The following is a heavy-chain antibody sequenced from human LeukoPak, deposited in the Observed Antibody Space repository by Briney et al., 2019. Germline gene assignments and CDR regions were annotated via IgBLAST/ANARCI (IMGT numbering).Heavy chain of an antibody. D-gene: IGHD1-14*01. CDR3: ARVTPYLKGVEPEPHFDY. CDR1: GYTFTVYY. CDR2: INPNSGGT. J-gene: IGHJ4*02. Sequence: ASVTVSCKASGYTFTVYYMHWVRQAPGQGLEWMGWINPNSGGTNYAQKFQGRVTMTRDTSISTAYMELSRLRSDDTAVYYCARVTPYLKGVEPEPHFDYWGQGTLVTVSS. V-gene: IGHV1-2*02.